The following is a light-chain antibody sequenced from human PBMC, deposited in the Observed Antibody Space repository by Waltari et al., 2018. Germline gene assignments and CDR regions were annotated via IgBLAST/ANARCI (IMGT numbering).Light chain of an antibody. Sequence: EXXMTQSPVTLSVSPGQRVTLACRASQRVGSNLAWYQHKPGQAPSLLIFGASTRATGIPARFSGSGSGTDFALTISGLQSEDYAVYYCQQYNMWPRTFGQGTRVEIE. CDR3: QQYNMWPRT. CDR1: QRVGSN. CDR2: GAS. J-gene: IGKJ1*01. V-gene: IGKV3-15*01.